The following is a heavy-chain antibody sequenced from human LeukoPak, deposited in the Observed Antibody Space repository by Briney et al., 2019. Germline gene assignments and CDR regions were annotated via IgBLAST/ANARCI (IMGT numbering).Heavy chain of an antibody. CDR2: INHSGST. CDR1: GGSFSGYY. CDR3: ARWGFGAKGYSGSYYTPGDY. Sequence: SETLSLTCAVYGGSFSGYYWSWIRQPPGKGLEWIGEINHSGSTNYNPSLKSRVTISVDTSKNQFSLKLSSVTAADTAVYYCARWGFGAKGYSGSYYTPGDYWGQGTLVTVSS. J-gene: IGHJ4*02. V-gene: IGHV4-34*01. D-gene: IGHD3-10*01.